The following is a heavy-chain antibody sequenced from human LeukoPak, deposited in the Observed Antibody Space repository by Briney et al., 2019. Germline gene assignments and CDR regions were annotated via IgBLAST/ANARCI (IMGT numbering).Heavy chain of an antibody. J-gene: IGHJ3*02. D-gene: IGHD2-2*01. Sequence: GGSLRLSCVGSGFTFSNAWMSWVRQAPGKGLEWVGRIKSKTDGGTADYAAPVKGRFTISRDEPKNTLYLQINSLRTEDTAVYYCTTRTWADGFDIWGQGTMLTVSS. CDR3: TTRTWADGFDI. CDR2: IKSKTDGGTA. V-gene: IGHV3-15*01. CDR1: GFTFSNAW.